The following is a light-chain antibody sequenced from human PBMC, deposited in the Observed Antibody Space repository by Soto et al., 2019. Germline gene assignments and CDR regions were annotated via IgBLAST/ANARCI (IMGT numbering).Light chain of an antibody. CDR1: QGIRND. V-gene: IGKV1-39*01. CDR3: QQGYSTPWT. J-gene: IGKJ1*01. CDR2: AAS. Sequence: DIQMTQSPSSLSASVVDRVTITFRASQGIRNDLGWYQQKPGKAPKLLIYAASSLQSGVPSRFSASGSGTDFTLTLNSLQPEDFATYYCQQGYSTPWTFGQGTKVDIK.